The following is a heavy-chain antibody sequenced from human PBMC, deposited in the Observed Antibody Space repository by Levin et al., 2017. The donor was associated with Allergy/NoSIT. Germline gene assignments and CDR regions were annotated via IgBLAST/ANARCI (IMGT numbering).Heavy chain of an antibody. CDR1: GFTFSSYG. D-gene: IGHD6-19*01. CDR2: ISYDGSNK. Sequence: GGSLRLSCSASGFTFSSYGMHWVRQAPGKGLEWVAVISYDGSNKYYADSVKGRFTISRDNSKNTLYLQMNSLRAEDTAVYYCAKDRVYYSSGYYYFDYWGQGTLVTVSS. V-gene: IGHV3-30*18. J-gene: IGHJ4*02. CDR3: AKDRVYYSSGYYYFDY.